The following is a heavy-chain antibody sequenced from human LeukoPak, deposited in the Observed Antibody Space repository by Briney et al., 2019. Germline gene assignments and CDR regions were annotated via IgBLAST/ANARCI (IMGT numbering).Heavy chain of an antibody. CDR2: IYHSGST. Sequence: SQTLSLTCAVPGGSISSGGYSWSWIRQPPGKGLEWIGYIYHSGSTYYNPSLKSRVTISVDRSKNQFSLKLSSVTAADTAVYYCARGEYYDILTGYTRGYLNAFDIWGQGTMVTVSS. CDR3: ARGEYYDILTGYTRGYLNAFDI. V-gene: IGHV4-30-2*01. D-gene: IGHD3-9*01. J-gene: IGHJ3*02. CDR1: GGSISSGGYS.